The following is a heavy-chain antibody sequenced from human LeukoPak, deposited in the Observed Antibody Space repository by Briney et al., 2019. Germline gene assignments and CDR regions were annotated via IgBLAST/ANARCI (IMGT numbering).Heavy chain of an antibody. CDR3: ARVMRGSYSFDY. Sequence: GGSLRLSCAASGFTVSSNYVSWVRQAPGKGLEWVSIIYSGGSTYYADSVKGRFTISRDNSKNTLYLQMNSLRAEDTAVYYCARVMRGSYSFDYWGQGTLVTVSS. V-gene: IGHV3-53*01. CDR2: IYSGGST. D-gene: IGHD1-26*01. J-gene: IGHJ4*02. CDR1: GFTVSSNY.